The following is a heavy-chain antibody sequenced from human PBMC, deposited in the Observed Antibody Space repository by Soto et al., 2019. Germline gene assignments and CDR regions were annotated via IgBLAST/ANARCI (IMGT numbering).Heavy chain of an antibody. J-gene: IGHJ6*02. CDR3: ARDQCITTSCFLFYGMDV. CDR1: GFTFSSYA. D-gene: IGHD2-2*01. V-gene: IGHV3-30-3*01. Sequence: QVQLVESGGGVVQPGTSLRLSCAASGFTFSSYAMHWVRQAPGKGLEWVAVISYDGSNQYYADSVKGRFTISRDNSKNAVFLQMNSLRPEDTAVYYCARDQCITTSCFLFYGMDVWGQGTTVTVSS. CDR2: ISYDGSNQ.